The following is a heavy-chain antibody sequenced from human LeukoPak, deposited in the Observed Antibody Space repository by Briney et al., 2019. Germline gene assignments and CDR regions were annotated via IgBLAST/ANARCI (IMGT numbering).Heavy chain of an antibody. CDR3: ARAYGSGSFLYYMDV. V-gene: IGHV3-11*01. J-gene: IGHJ6*03. CDR1: GFSFTDYF. D-gene: IGHD3-10*01. Sequence: PGGSLRLSCAASGFSFTDYFMSWIRQAPGKGLEWISYISTSGSTIYYADSVKGRFTISRDNAKSPLYLQMNSLRAEDTALYYCARAYGSGSFLYYMDVWGKGTTVIVSS. CDR2: ISTSGSTI.